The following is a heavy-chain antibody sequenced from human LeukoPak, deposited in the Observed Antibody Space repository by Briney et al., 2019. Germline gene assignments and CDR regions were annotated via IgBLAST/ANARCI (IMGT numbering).Heavy chain of an antibody. J-gene: IGHJ3*02. Sequence: SETLSLTCTVSGGSISSGGYYWSWIRQHPGKGLEWIGYVFYRGSTYYNPSLKSRVTLSVDTSKNQFYLKLSSVTAADTAVYYCAREGTDCTNGVCYHPGAFDIWGQGTMVTVSS. V-gene: IGHV4-31*03. CDR2: VFYRGST. CDR1: GGSISSGGYY. CDR3: AREGTDCTNGVCYHPGAFDI. D-gene: IGHD2-8*01.